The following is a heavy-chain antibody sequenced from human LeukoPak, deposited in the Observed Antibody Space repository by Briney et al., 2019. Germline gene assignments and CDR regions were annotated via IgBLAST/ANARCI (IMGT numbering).Heavy chain of an antibody. Sequence: GGSLRLSCAASGFTLSSYSMNWVRQAPGKGLEWASSITGSSSHIYYADSVKGRFTISRDNAKNSLYLQMNSLRGEDTAVYYCARDYYYASRSYSHYGMDVWGQGTTVTVSS. J-gene: IGHJ6*02. D-gene: IGHD3-10*01. CDR3: ARDYYYASRSYSHYGMDV. V-gene: IGHV3-21*01. CDR2: ITGSSSHI. CDR1: GFTLSSYS.